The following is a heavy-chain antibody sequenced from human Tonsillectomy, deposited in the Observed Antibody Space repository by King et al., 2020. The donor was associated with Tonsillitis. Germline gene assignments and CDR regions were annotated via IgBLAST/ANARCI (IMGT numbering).Heavy chain of an antibody. Sequence: VQLVESGAEVKKPGSSVKVSCKASGGTFSSYAISWVRQAPGQGLEWMGGIIPIFGSANYAQKFQGRVTIIADESTSTAYMELSSLRSEDTAVYYCAGAPPQWLIHEAFDIWGQGTMVTVSS. CDR3: AGAPPQWLIHEAFDI. CDR1: GGTFSSYA. CDR2: IIPIFGSA. V-gene: IGHV1-69*01. J-gene: IGHJ3*02. D-gene: IGHD6-19*01.